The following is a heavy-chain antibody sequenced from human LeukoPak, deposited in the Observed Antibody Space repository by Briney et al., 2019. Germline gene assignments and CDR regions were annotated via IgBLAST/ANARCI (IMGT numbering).Heavy chain of an antibody. CDR1: GGSSSSGGYY. D-gene: IGHD3-22*01. V-gene: IGHV4-31*03. Sequence: PSETLSLTCTVSGGSSSSGGYYWSWIRQHPGKGLEWIGYINYSGNIYYNPSLKSRVIISVDTSKNQFSLKLSSVTAADTAVYYCVRDGDYYDSSGSVRGFDIWGQGTMVTVSS. CDR3: VRDGDYYDSSGSVRGFDI. CDR2: INYSGNI. J-gene: IGHJ3*02.